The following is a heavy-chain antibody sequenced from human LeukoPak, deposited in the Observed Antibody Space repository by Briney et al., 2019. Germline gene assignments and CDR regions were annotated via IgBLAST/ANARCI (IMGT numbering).Heavy chain of an antibody. J-gene: IGHJ4*02. V-gene: IGHV4-59*02. CDR3: ARAHFGVMGVDY. CDR1: YDSVSNYY. CDR2: MSNSGGS. Sequence: SETLSLTCTVSYDSVSNYYWSWIRQTPEKGLEWIGYMSNSGGSDYGPSLKSRVAMSIDLSKNQFSLKLSSVTAADTAVYYCARAHFGVMGVDYWGQGTLVTVSS. D-gene: IGHD3-3*01.